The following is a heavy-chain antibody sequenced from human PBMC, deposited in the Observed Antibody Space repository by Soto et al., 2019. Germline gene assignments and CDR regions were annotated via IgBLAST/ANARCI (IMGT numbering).Heavy chain of an antibody. Sequence: PGESLKISCTTSGFTFSSYGMHWVRQAPGKGLEWVAVIWYDGSNKYYADSVKGRFTISRDNSKNTLYLQMNSLRAEGTAVYYCARDSLEQLGRVPGNYWGQGTLVTVSS. D-gene: IGHD6-6*01. V-gene: IGHV3-33*01. J-gene: IGHJ4*02. CDR3: ARDSLEQLGRVPGNY. CDR1: GFTFSSYG. CDR2: IWYDGSNK.